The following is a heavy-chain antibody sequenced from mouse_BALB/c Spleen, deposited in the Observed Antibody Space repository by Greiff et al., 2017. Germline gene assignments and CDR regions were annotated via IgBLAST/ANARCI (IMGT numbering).Heavy chain of an antibody. Sequence: EVKLEESGPGLVKPSQSLSLTCSVTGYSITSGYYWNWIRQFPGNKLEWMGYISYDGSNNYNPSLKNRISITRDTSKNQFFLKLNSVTTEDTATYYCARGYGHFDYWGQGTTLTVSS. CDR1: GYSITSGYY. CDR2: ISYDGSN. J-gene: IGHJ2*01. V-gene: IGHV3-6*02. CDR3: ARGYGHFDY. D-gene: IGHD2-10*02.